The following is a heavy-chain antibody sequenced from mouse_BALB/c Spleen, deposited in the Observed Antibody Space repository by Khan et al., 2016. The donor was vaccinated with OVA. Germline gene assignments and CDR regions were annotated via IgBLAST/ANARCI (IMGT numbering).Heavy chain of an antibody. Sequence: VQLQQPGAELVKPGASVKLSCKASGYPLTSYWLHWVKQRPGQGLEWIGEIDPSDSYTNYNQQFKGKATLTVDKSSSTTYMQLSSLTSVDSAVYYCARSFHYGSSTWFAYWRQGTLVTVSA. CDR3: ARSFHYGSSTWFAY. D-gene: IGHD1-1*01. CDR1: GYPLTSYW. J-gene: IGHJ3*01. CDR2: IDPSDSYT. V-gene: IGHV1-69*02.